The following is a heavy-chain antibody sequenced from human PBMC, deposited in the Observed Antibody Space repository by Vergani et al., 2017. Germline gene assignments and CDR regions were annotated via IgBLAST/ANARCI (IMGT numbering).Heavy chain of an antibody. CDR3: ARDDSSGYYLPTGFDP. Sequence: QLQLQESGPGLVKPSETLSLTCTVSGGSISSSSYYWGWIRQPPGKGPEWIGSIYYSGSTYYNPSLKSRVTISVDTSKNQFSLKLSSVTAADTAVYYCARDDSSGYYLPTGFDPWGQGTLVTVSS. D-gene: IGHD3-22*01. CDR1: GGSISSSSYY. CDR2: IYYSGST. J-gene: IGHJ5*02. V-gene: IGHV4-39*07.